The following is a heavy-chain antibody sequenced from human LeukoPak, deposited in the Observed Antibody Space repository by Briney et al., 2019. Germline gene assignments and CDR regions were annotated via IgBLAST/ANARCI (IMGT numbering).Heavy chain of an antibody. D-gene: IGHD5-18*01. V-gene: IGHV3-30*18. J-gene: IGHJ4*02. Sequence: GGSLRLSCAASGFTFSSYGMHWVRQAPGKGLEWMSVISYDGNNKYYADSVEGRFTISRDNSKNTLCLQMNSLRAEDTAVYYCAKDIEEGYSYGLFDYWGQGTLVTVSS. CDR3: AKDIEEGYSYGLFDY. CDR2: ISYDGNNK. CDR1: GFTFSSYG.